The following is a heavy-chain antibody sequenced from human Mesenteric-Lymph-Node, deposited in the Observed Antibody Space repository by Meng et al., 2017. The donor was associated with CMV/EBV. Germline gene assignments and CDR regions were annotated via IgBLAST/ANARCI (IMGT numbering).Heavy chain of an antibody. CDR3: AREIRGYSGYDLYFDY. V-gene: IGHV1-18*04. Sequence: ASVKVSCKASGYTFTSYYMHWVRQAPGQGLEWMGWISAYNGNTNYAQKLQGRVTMTTDTSTSTAYMELRSLRSDDTAVYYCAREIRGYSGYDLYFDYWGQGTLVTVSS. CDR1: GYTFTSYY. J-gene: IGHJ4*02. D-gene: IGHD5-12*01. CDR2: ISAYNGNT.